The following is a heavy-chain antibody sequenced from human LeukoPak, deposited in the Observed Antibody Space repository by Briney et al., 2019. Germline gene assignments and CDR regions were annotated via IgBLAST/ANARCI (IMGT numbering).Heavy chain of an antibody. V-gene: IGHV3-30-3*01. CDR2: ISYDGSNK. CDR3: ARAPRLQQLGDY. D-gene: IGHD6-13*01. CDR1: GFTFSSYA. Sequence: PGRSLRLSCAASGFTFSSYAMHWVRQAPGKGLEWVAVISYDGSNKYYADSVKGRFTISRDNSKNTLYLQMNSLRAEDTAVYYCARAPRLQQLGDYWGQGTLVTVSS. J-gene: IGHJ4*02.